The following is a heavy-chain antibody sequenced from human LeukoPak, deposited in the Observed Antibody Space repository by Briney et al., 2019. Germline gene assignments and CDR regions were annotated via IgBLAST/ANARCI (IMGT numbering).Heavy chain of an antibody. J-gene: IGHJ3*01. V-gene: IGHV3-23*01. D-gene: IGHD3-16*02. CDR3: ARDIELST. CDR2: ISFSGDNT. CDR1: GFTFRGFA. Sequence: RGSLRLSCVASGFTFRGFAMSWVRQAPGKGLEWVSLISFSGDNTYYTDSVKGRFTISRDNSKDTLYLQMNSLRAEDTAIYYCARDIELSTWGLGRIVTVSS.